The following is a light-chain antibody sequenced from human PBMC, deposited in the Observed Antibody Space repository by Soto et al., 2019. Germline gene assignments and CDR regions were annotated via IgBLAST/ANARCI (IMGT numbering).Light chain of an antibody. CDR1: QSVLFSINQKNY. Sequence: DIVLTQSPDSVAVSLGERATINCKSSQSVLFSINQKNYLAWYHQKPGQPPKLLIYWASIRESGVPTRFSGSGSGTEFTLTVSSLQSEDFAVYYCQQTRSYPSTFGGGTKVDIK. CDR3: QQTRSYPST. V-gene: IGKV4-1*01. J-gene: IGKJ4*01. CDR2: WAS.